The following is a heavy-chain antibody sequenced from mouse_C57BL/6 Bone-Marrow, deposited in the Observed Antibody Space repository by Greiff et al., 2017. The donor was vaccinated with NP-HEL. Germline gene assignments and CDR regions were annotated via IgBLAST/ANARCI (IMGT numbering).Heavy chain of an antibody. Sequence: EVQLVESGGGLVKPGGSLKLSCAASGFTFSSYAMSWVRQTPEKRLEWVATISDGGSYTYYPDNVKGRFTISRDNAKNNLYLQMSHLKSEDTAMYYCARDRGYYYGSSFFYAMDYWGQGTSVTVSS. CDR2: ISDGGSYT. CDR3: ARDRGYYYGSSFFYAMDY. D-gene: IGHD1-1*01. J-gene: IGHJ4*01. V-gene: IGHV5-4*01. CDR1: GFTFSSYA.